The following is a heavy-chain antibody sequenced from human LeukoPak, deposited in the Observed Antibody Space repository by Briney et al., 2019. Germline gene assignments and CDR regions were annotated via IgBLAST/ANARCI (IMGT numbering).Heavy chain of an antibody. CDR1: GYTFTGYH. CDR2: INPNSGVT. Sequence: ASVKVSCKASGYTFTGYHVHWVRQAPGQGLEWVGRINPNSGVTNYAQRFQGRVTMTRHTSITTAHMELSRLRSDDTAVYYCARDRSGILGYYYNGMDVWGQGTTVTVSS. D-gene: IGHD3-10*01. J-gene: IGHJ6*02. V-gene: IGHV1-2*06. CDR3: ARDRSGILGYYYNGMDV.